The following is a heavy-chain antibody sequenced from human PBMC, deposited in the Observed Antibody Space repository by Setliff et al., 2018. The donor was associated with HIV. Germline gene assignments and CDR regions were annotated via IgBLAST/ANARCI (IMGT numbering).Heavy chain of an antibody. CDR3: ARDVGEQLDV. V-gene: IGHV4-4*07. Sequence: SETLSLTCYVTDDPISSYYWSWVRQPAGKGLEWIGRLYVSGRTNYNPSLDSRVTMSVDTSKNQFSLKLSSVTAADTAVYYCARDVGEQLDVWGKGTTVTVSS. J-gene: IGHJ6*04. CDR2: LYVSGRT. CDR1: DDPISSYY.